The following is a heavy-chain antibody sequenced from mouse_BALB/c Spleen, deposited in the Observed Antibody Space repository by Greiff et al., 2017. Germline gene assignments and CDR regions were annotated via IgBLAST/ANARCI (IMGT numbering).Heavy chain of an antibody. J-gene: IGHJ4*01. CDR2: ISTYYGDA. V-gene: IGHV1S137*01. Sequence: VQLQESGAELVRPGVSVKISCKGSGYTFTDYAMHWVKQSHAKSLEWIGVISTYYGDASYNQKFKGKATMTVDKSSSTAYMELARLTSEDSAIYYCARGNYGNYAMDYWGQGTSVTVAS. D-gene: IGHD2-1*01. CDR1: GYTFTDYA. CDR3: ARGNYGNYAMDY.